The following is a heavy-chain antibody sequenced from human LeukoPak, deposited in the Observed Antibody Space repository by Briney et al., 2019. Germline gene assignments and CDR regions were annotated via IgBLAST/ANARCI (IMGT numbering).Heavy chain of an antibody. D-gene: IGHD6-19*01. V-gene: IGHV3-23*01. CDR3: AKEGGYSSGWYIDY. CDR2: ISSSGGST. J-gene: IGHJ4*02. CDR1: GFTFNTYA. Sequence: GGSLRLSCAASGFTFNTYAMNWVRQAPGMGLEWVSGISSSGGSTYYADSVKGRFSISRDNSRNTLYLEMNSLRAEDTALYYCAKEGGYSSGWYIDYWGQETLVTVSS.